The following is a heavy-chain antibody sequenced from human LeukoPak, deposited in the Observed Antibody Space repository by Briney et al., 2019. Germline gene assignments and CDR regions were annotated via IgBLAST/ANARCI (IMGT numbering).Heavy chain of an antibody. CDR1: GFTFSTYW. J-gene: IGHJ4*02. D-gene: IGHD2-21*02. V-gene: IGHV3-7*01. CDR2: INQDASEI. CDR3: ATDRDNSDWQKRFDS. Sequence: GGSLRLSCAVSGFTFSTYWMNWYRQAPGRGLEWVGNINQDASEINYVDSVRGRFTISRDNAKNSLHLQMNSLRAEDTAVYYCATDRDNSDWQKRFDSWGQGTLVTVSS.